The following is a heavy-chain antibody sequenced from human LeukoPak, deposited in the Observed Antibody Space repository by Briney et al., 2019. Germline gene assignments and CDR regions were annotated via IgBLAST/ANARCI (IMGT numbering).Heavy chain of an antibody. CDR3: AKDIVATTYYFDY. CDR2: ISGSGGST. CDR1: GFTFRSYA. J-gene: IGHJ4*02. D-gene: IGHD5-12*01. V-gene: IGHV3-23*01. Sequence: GGSLRLSCAASGFTFRSYAMSWVRQAPGKGLEWVSAISGSGGSTYYADSVKGRFTISRDNSKNTLYLQMNSLRAEDTAVYYCAKDIVATTYYFDYWGQGTLVTVSS.